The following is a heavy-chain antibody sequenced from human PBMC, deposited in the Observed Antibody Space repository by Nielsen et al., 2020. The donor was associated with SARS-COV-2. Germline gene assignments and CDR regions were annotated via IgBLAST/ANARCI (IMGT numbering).Heavy chain of an antibody. CDR3: ARYVAWSQKSLFSAY. D-gene: IGHD3/OR15-3a*01. CDR2: IYPGDSDT. CDR1: GYSFTSYW. V-gene: IGHV5-51*01. Sequence: GESLKISCKGSGYSFTSYWIGWVRQMPGKGLEWMGIIYPGDSDTRYSPSFQGQVTISADKSISTAYLQWSSLKASDTAMYYCARYVAWSQKSLFSAYWGQGTLVTVSS. J-gene: IGHJ4*02.